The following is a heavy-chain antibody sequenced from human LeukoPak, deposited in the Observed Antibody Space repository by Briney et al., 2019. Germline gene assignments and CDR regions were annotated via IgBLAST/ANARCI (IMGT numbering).Heavy chain of an antibody. J-gene: IGHJ4*02. V-gene: IGHV1-46*01. CDR2: ITPHSGAT. Sequence: ASVKVSCKASGYTFTSYGISWVRQAPGQGLEWMGIITPHSGATTYAQSFQDRVTMTRDMSTGTVYVELSSLTSEDTAVYYCARDHELWSLDYWGQGTLVIVSS. D-gene: IGHD3-10*01. CDR1: GYTFTSYG. CDR3: ARDHELWSLDY.